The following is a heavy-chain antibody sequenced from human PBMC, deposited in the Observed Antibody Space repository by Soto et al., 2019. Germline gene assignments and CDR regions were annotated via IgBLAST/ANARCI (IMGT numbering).Heavy chain of an antibody. CDR2: IYYSGST. CDR1: GGSISIGGYY. J-gene: IGHJ6*02. D-gene: IGHD2-2*01. Sequence: SESMSLARTVSGGSISIGGYYWTWIRQHPGKCLEWIGYIYYSGSTYYNPSLKSRVTISVDTSKNQFSLKLSSVTAADTAVYYCARDRRYCSSTRCPSYYYGMDVWGQGTTVTVYS. V-gene: IGHV4-31*02. CDR3: ARDRRYCSSTRCPSYYYGMDV.